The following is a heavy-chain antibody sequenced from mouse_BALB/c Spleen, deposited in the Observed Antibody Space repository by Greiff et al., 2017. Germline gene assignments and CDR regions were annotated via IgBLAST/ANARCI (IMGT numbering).Heavy chain of an antibody. J-gene: IGHJ4*01. CDR3: ARDYRYDVYAMDY. V-gene: IGHV3-6*02. CDR1: GYSITSGYY. D-gene: IGHD2-14*01. CDR2: ISYDGSN. Sequence: EVQLQESGPGLVKPSQSLSLTCSVTGYSITSGYYWNWIRQFPGNKLEWMGYISYDGSNNYNPSLKNRISITRDTSKNQFFLKLNSVTTEDTATYYCARDYRYDVYAMDYWGQGTSVTVSS.